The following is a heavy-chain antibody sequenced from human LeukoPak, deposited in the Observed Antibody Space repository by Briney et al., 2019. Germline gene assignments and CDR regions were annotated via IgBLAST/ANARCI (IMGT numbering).Heavy chain of an antibody. CDR3: ARRLRSLGAFDI. CDR1: GGSISSSSYY. V-gene: IGHV4-39*07. J-gene: IGHJ3*02. Sequence: SETLSLTCTVSGGSISSSSYYWGWIRQPPGKGLEWIGSIYYSGSTYYNPSLKSRVTISVDTSKNQFSLKLSSVPAADTAVYYCARRLRSLGAFDIWGQGTMVTVSS. D-gene: IGHD2-15*01. CDR2: IYYSGST.